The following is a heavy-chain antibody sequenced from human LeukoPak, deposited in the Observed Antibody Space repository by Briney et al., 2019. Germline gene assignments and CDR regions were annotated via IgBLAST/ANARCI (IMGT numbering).Heavy chain of an antibody. CDR2: ISAYNGNT. CDR3: ARDFDHFYMDV. CDR1: GYTLTSFG. Sequence: ASVKVSCKASGYTLTSFGISWVRQAAGQGLEWMGWISAYNGNTNYAQKLQGRVTMTTDTSTSTAYMELRSLRSDDTAVYYCARDFDHFYMDVWGKGTTVTVSS. V-gene: IGHV1-18*01. J-gene: IGHJ6*03.